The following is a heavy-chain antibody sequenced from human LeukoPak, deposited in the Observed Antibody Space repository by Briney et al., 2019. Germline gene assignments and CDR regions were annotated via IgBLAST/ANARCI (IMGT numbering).Heavy chain of an antibody. CDR1: GGSFSGYY. CDR3: ASRSYYYGMDV. CDR2: INHSGST. Sequence: MPSETLSLTCAVYGGSFSGYYWSWIRQPPGKGLEWIGEINHSGSTNYNPSLKSRVTIPVDTSKNQFSLKLSSVTAADTAVYYCASRSYYYGMDVWGQGTTVTVSS. J-gene: IGHJ6*02. V-gene: IGHV4-34*01.